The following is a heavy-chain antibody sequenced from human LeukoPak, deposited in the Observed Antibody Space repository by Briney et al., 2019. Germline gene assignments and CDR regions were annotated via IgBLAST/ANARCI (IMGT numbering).Heavy chain of an antibody. V-gene: IGHV4-59*08. CDR3: ARRFDF. J-gene: IGHJ4*02. Sequence: SETLSLTCTVSGDSITSDNCNWIRQPPGKGREWIGYFSYSGSTNYNPSLESRVTISVDTSKNQFSLKLTSVTAADPAVYSCARRFDFWGQGTLVSVSS. CDR1: GDSITSDN. CDR2: FSYSGST.